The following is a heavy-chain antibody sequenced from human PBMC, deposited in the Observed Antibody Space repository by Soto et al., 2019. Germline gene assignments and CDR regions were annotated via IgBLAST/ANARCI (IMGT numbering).Heavy chain of an antibody. V-gene: IGHV4-34*01. CDR3: ARRRIAAAGVNWFDP. CDR2: INHSGST. CDR1: GGSFSGYY. J-gene: IGHJ5*02. D-gene: IGHD6-13*01. Sequence: QVQLQQWGAGLLKPSETLSLTCAVYGGSFSGYYWSWIRQPPGQGLEWIGEINHSGSTNYNPSLKRRVTISVDTSKNQFSLKLSSVTAADTAVYYCARRRIAAAGVNWFDPWGQGTLVTVSS.